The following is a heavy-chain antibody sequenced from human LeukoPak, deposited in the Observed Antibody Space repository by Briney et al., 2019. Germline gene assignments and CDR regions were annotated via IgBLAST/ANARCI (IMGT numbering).Heavy chain of an antibody. V-gene: IGHV3-11*01. Sequence: GGSLRLSCAASGFTFSDYYMSWIRQAPGKGLEWVSYISSSGSTIYYADSAKGRFTISRDNAKNSLYLQMNSLRAEDTAVYYCARSSFDYHHLFDYWGQGTLVTVSS. CDR2: ISSSGSTI. CDR1: GFTFSDYY. J-gene: IGHJ4*02. CDR3: ARSSFDYHHLFDY. D-gene: IGHD3-9*01.